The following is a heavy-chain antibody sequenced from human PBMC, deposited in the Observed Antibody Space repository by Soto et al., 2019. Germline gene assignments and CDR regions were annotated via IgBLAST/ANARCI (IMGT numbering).Heavy chain of an antibody. Sequence: VPLVESGGGLVQPGGPLTLSCAASGFTFNSYWMHWVRQAPGKGVVWVSRINPDGRVTNYADSVKARFTISRDNAKNTLYLQMNSLRPEDTAVYYCARVGQGAWYFDLWGRGTLVTVSS. D-gene: IGHD1-26*01. V-gene: IGHV3-74*01. CDR1: GFTFNSYW. CDR2: INPDGRVT. J-gene: IGHJ2*01. CDR3: ARVGQGAWYFDL.